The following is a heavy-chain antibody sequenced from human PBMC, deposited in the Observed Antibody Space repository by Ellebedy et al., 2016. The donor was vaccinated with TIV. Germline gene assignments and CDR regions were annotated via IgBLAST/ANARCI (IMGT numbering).Heavy chain of an antibody. CDR1: GFTFSSYA. V-gene: IGHV3-64D*09. CDR3: VKDREWLQTDDAFDI. Sequence: GESLKISCSASGFTFSSYAMHWVRQAPGKGLEFVSALGGNGDTYYADSVKGRFTITRDDSKNALYLQMSSLRSEDTAVYYYVKDREWLQTDDAFDIWGQGTKVTVSS. J-gene: IGHJ3*02. CDR2: LGGNGDT. D-gene: IGHD3-3*01.